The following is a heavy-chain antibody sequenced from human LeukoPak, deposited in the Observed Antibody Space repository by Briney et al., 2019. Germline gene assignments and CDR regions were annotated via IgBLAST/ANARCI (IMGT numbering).Heavy chain of an antibody. V-gene: IGHV3-23*01. CDR1: GFTFSSYA. D-gene: IGHD2-2*01. J-gene: IGHJ6*03. CDR3: AKVVSSTSRYMDV. Sequence: GGSLRLSCVASGFTFSSYAMSWVRQAPGKGLEWVSAISGSGGSTYYADSVKGRFTISRDNSKNTLYLQMNSLRAEDTAVYYCAKVVSSTSRYMDVWGKGTTVTVSS. CDR2: ISGSGGST.